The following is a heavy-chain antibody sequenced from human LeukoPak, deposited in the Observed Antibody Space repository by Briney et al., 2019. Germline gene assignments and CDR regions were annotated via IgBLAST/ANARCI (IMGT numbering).Heavy chain of an antibody. CDR3: ARVNDGDRYYYYYYMDV. V-gene: IGHV4-34*01. CDR2: INHSGST. D-gene: IGHD4-17*01. J-gene: IGHJ6*03. CDR1: GGSFIENY. Sequence: PSETLSLTCVVSGGSFIENYWTWIRQSPGKGLEWIGEINHSGSTNYNPSLKSRVTISVDTSKNQFSLKLSSVTAADTAVYYCARVNDGDRYYYYYYMDVWGKGTTVTVSS.